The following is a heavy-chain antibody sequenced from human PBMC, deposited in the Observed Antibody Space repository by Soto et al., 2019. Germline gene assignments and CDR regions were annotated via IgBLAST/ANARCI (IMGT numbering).Heavy chain of an antibody. CDR2: ISSNGVGT. D-gene: IGHD6-6*01. V-gene: IGHV3-64*01. CDR1: GFTFSSYA. Sequence: PGGSLRLCCAASGFTFSSYAMSGVRQDPGKGLEYVSGISSNGVGTYYANSVQGRFTISRDNSKNTVYLQMGSLRPEDMAVYYCARRARPDFYYMDVWGKGTTVTVSS. J-gene: IGHJ6*03. CDR3: ARRARPDFYYMDV.